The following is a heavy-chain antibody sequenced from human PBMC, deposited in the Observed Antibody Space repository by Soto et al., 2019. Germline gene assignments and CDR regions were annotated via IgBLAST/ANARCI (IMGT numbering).Heavy chain of an antibody. V-gene: IGHV4-28*01. D-gene: IGHD1-1*01. CDR1: GYSISSSNW. J-gene: IGHJ4*02. Sequence: QVQLQESGPGLVKPADTLSLTCAVSGYSISSSNWWGWVRQPPGRGLEWIGYISYSGTTYYNPSLKSRVTMSIDTSTNQFSLDLSSVTAVDTAVYYCAKNTGGTRGPYFDYWGQGTPVTVSS. CDR3: AKNTGGTRGPYFDY. CDR2: ISYSGTT.